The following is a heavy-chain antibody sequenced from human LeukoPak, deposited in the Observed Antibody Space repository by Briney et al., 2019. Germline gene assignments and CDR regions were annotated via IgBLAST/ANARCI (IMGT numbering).Heavy chain of an antibody. J-gene: IGHJ1*01. Sequence: PGRSLRLSCAASGFTFSSYAMHRVRQAPGKGLEWVAVISYDGSNKYYADSVKGRFTISRDNSKNTLYLQMNSLRAEDTAVYYCASDYINFQHWGQGTLVTVSS. CDR3: ASDYINFQH. CDR2: ISYDGSNK. CDR1: GFTFSSYA. V-gene: IGHV3-30-3*01. D-gene: IGHD4-11*01.